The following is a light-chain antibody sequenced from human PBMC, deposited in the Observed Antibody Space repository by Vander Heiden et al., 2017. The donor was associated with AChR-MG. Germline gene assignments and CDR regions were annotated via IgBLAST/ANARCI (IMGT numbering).Light chain of an antibody. CDR1: QSISSL. V-gene: IGKV3-15*01. Sequence: EIVMTQSPATLSVSLGERVTLSCRASQSISSLLAWYQQKPGQAPRLLIHRASTRATDIPARFSGSGSGTEFTLTINSLQSEDLAVYYCQQYNDWPITFGKGHDWRLN. CDR2: RAS. J-gene: IGKJ5*01. CDR3: QQYNDWPIT.